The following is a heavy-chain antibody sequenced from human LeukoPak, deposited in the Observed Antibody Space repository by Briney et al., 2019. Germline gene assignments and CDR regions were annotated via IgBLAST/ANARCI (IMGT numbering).Heavy chain of an antibody. CDR2: IKQDGSAK. D-gene: IGHD2-2*01. J-gene: IGHJ4*02. V-gene: IGHV3-7*01. CDR1: GFTFSAYW. CDR3: ATSSDAPANM. Sequence: GGSLRLSCAVSGFTFSAYWMSWVRQAPGKGLEWVANIKQDGSAKFYVDSVKGRFTISRENAKNSLYLQMNSLRAEDTGVYYCATSSDAPANMWGQGTLVTVSS.